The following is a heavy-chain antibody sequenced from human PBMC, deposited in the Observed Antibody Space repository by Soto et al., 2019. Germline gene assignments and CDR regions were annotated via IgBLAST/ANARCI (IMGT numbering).Heavy chain of an antibody. CDR2: INGYNGNT. Sequence: QGQLVPSGADVKKPGASVKVSCKASGYTFTSYGITWVRQAPGQGLEWLGWINGYNGNTNYAQKLQGRVTMTTDTSTSTANMELRSLRSDDTAVYYCARMGDVPYYYYGMDVWGQGTTGTVSS. D-gene: IGHD3-16*01. J-gene: IGHJ6*02. CDR3: ARMGDVPYYYYGMDV. CDR1: GYTFTSYG. V-gene: IGHV1-18*01.